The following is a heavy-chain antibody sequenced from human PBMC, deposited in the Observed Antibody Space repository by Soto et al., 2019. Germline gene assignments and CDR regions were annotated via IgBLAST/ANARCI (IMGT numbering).Heavy chain of an antibody. CDR1: GFTFIDYS. J-gene: IGHJ4*02. CDR2: MSIGYEKT. V-gene: IGHV3-23*01. CDR3: ARWNGYGDL. Sequence: EEQLLLSGGGLIQPGGSLRLSCAASGFTFIDYSMAWVRQTPERGLEWVSGMSIGYEKTFYEDSVKGRFTVSRDRSKNTVDLQMNSLRAGDTAMYYCARWNGYGDLWGQGTLVTVSS. D-gene: IGHD4-17*01.